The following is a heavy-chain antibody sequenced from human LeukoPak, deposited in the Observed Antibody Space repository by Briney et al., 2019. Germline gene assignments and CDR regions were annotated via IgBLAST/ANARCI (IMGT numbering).Heavy chain of an antibody. Sequence: GGSLRLSCAASGFXFSSYAMHWVRQAPGKGLEWVAVISYDGSNKYYADSVKGRFTISRDNSKNTLYLQMNSLRAEDTAVYYCAREPSKSRYYDSSGSGDWGQGTLVTVSS. J-gene: IGHJ4*02. D-gene: IGHD3-22*01. V-gene: IGHV3-30-3*01. CDR3: AREPSKSRYYDSSGSGD. CDR1: GFXFSSYA. CDR2: ISYDGSNK.